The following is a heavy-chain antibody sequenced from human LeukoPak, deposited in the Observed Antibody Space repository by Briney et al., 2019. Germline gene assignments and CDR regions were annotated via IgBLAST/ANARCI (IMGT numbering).Heavy chain of an antibody. Sequence: PGGSLRLSCVVSGFTLSSDWMSWVRQAPGKGLEWVANIEKDGIEKYYVESVKGRFTISRDNAKNSLYLQMNSLRAEDTAVYYCARGRYSSRSGGYYFDIWGQGTLVTVSS. D-gene: IGHD2-2*01. CDR2: IEKDGIEK. CDR1: GFTLSSDW. CDR3: ARGRYSSRSGGYYFDI. J-gene: IGHJ4*02. V-gene: IGHV3-7*01.